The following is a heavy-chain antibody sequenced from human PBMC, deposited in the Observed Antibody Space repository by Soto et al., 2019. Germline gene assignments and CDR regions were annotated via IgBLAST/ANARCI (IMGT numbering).Heavy chain of an antibody. Sequence: ASVKVSCKASGYTFTRYAMHWVRQAPGQRLEWMGWINAGNGNTKYSQKVQGRVTITRDTSASTAYMGLSSLRSEDTAVYYCARGHYSNYQWFDPWGQGTLVTVSS. D-gene: IGHD4-4*01. V-gene: IGHV1-3*01. CDR3: ARGHYSNYQWFDP. J-gene: IGHJ5*02. CDR1: GYTFTRYA. CDR2: INAGNGNT.